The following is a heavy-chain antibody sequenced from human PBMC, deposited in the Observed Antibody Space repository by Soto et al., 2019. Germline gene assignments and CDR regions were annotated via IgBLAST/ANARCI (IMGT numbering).Heavy chain of an antibody. D-gene: IGHD6-13*01. V-gene: IGHV1-3*01. CDR3: ARDRTVLRIAAAGTFAY. CDR1: GYTFTSYA. Sequence: GASVKVSCKASGYTFTSYAMHWVRQAPGQRLEWMGWINAGNGNTKYSQKFQGRVTITRDTSASTAYMELSSLRSEDTAVYYCARDRTVLRIAAAGTFAYWGQGTLVTVSS. CDR2: INAGNGNT. J-gene: IGHJ4*02.